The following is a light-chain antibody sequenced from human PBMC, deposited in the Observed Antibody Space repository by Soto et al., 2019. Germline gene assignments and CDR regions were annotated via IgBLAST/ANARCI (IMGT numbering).Light chain of an antibody. Sequence: DIQMTQSPSSLSASVGDRVTITCQASQDISNYLNWYQQKPWKAPKLLIYDASNLETGVPSRFSGHGSGTDYALTIRRQQPVDIATYYCQQYDKLPPTFGPGTKVHIK. V-gene: IGKV1-33*01. CDR1: QDISNY. CDR3: QQYDKLPPT. CDR2: DAS. J-gene: IGKJ3*01.